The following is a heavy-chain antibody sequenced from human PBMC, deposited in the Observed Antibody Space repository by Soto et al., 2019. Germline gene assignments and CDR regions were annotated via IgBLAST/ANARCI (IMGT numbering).Heavy chain of an antibody. CDR3: AKERVLYLDA. Sequence: EMHLVESGGGLVQPGRSLRLSCAASGFDFDDYAMHWVRQAPGKGLEWISGITWNSNSIDYADSVKGRFTISRDNAKNSLYLHMNSLSTEDTALYYCAKERVLYLDAWGQGTLVTVS. J-gene: IGHJ5*02. CDR2: ITWNSNSI. V-gene: IGHV3-9*01. D-gene: IGHD3-9*01. CDR1: GFDFDDYA.